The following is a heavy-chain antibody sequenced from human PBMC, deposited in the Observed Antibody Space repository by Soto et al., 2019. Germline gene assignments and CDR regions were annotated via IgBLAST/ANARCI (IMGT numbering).Heavy chain of an antibody. D-gene: IGHD6-6*01. Sequence: EVQLVQSGAEVKKPGESLKISCKGSGYSFTNYWIGWVRQMPGGGLEWMGIIYPLDSETRYSPSFQGQVTLSADRSINTAYLQWTSLQASDPGMYFCARRFSSSSESDYWGQGTLVTVSS. CDR3: ARRFSSSSESDY. CDR2: IYPLDSET. CDR1: GYSFTNYW. J-gene: IGHJ4*02. V-gene: IGHV5-51*03.